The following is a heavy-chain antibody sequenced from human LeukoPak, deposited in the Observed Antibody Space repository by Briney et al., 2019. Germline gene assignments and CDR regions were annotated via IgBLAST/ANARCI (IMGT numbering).Heavy chain of an antibody. CDR3: ASQRGSRYSSSWFVFNDAIDI. CDR1: GFTVSSNY. J-gene: IGHJ3*02. CDR2: IYSGGST. D-gene: IGHD6-13*01. V-gene: IGHV3-53*01. Sequence: GGSLRLSCAASGFTVSSNYMSWVRQAPGKGLEWVSVIYSGGSTYYADSVKGRFTISRDNSKNTLYLQMNSLRAEDTAVYYCASQRGSRYSSSWFVFNDAIDIWGQGTMVTVSS.